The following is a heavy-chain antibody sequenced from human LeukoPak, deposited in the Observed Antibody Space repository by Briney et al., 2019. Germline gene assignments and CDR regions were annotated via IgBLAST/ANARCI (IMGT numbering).Heavy chain of an antibody. J-gene: IGHJ3*02. CDR3: ARGTLRLNAFDI. Sequence: SETLSLTCAVYGGSFSGYYWSWIRQPPGKGLEWIGEINHSGSTNYNPSLKSRVTISVDTSKNQFSLKLSSVTAADTAVYYCARGTLRLNAFDIWDQATMVTVSS. CDR1: GGSFSGYY. V-gene: IGHV4-34*01. CDR2: INHSGST. D-gene: IGHD4-17*01.